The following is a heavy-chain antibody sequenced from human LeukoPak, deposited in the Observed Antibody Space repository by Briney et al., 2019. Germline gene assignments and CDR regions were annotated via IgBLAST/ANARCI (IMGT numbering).Heavy chain of an antibody. CDR2: IHESGRI. CDR1: GASFSGYY. J-gene: IGHJ4*02. Sequence: SETLSLTCAVDGASFSGYYWSWIRQSPGKGLEWIGEIHESGRIAYNPSLRSRVTISIDTSKNQFSLTLTSVTAADTAVYHCARGSQDPHYWGQGTLVTVSS. CDR3: ARGSQDPHY. V-gene: IGHV4-34*01.